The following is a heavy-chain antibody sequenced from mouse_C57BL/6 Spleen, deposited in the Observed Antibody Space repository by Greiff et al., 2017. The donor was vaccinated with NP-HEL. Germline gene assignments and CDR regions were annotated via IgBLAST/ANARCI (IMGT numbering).Heavy chain of an antibody. CDR3: AREAKGDYFDY. D-gene: IGHD1-1*01. CDR1: GYTFTSYW. CDR2: IHPNSGST. V-gene: IGHV1-64*01. Sequence: QVQLQQPGAELVKPGASVKLSCKASGYTFTSYWMHWVKQRPGQGLEWIGMIHPNSGSTNYNEKFKSKATLTVDKSSSTAYMQLSSLTSEDSAVYYCAREAKGDYFDYWGQGTTLTVSS. J-gene: IGHJ2*01.